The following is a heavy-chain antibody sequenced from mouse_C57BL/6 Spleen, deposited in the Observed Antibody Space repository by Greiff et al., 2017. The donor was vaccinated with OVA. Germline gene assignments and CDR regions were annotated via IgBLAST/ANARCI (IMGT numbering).Heavy chain of an antibody. Sequence: QVQLQQPGAELVMPGASVKLSCKASGYTFTSYWMHWVKQRPGQGLEWIGEIDPSDSYTNYNQKFKGKSTLTADKSSSTAYMQLSSLTSEDSAVYYCARREGNYGWYFDVWGTGTTLTVSS. CDR1: GYTFTSYW. D-gene: IGHD2-1*01. J-gene: IGHJ1*03. V-gene: IGHV1-69*01. CDR3: ARREGNYGWYFDV. CDR2: IDPSDSYT.